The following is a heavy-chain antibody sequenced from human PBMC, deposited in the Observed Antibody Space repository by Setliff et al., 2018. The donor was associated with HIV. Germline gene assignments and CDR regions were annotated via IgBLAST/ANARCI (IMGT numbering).Heavy chain of an antibody. J-gene: IGHJ4*02. Sequence: ASVKVSCKASGYTFTSYGISWVRQAPGQGLEWMGWISAYNGNTNYAQKLQGRVTMTTDTSTSTAYMELRSLRSDDTAVYYCARDPPGWRYDSSVYTDYWGQGTLVTVSS. D-gene: IGHD3-22*01. CDR2: ISAYNGNT. CDR1: GYTFTSYG. CDR3: ARDPPGWRYDSSVYTDY. V-gene: IGHV1-18*01.